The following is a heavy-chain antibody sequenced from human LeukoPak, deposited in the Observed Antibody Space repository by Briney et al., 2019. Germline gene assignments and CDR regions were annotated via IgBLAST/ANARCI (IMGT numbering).Heavy chain of an antibody. Sequence: SETLSLTCTVSGGSISSSSYYWGWIRQPPGKGLEWIGSMYYSGSTYYNPSLKSRVTISVDTSKNQFSLKLSSVTAADTAVYYCARGGVVVPAAHLDYWGQGTLVTVSS. CDR2: MYYSGST. D-gene: IGHD2-2*01. CDR1: GGSISSSSYY. CDR3: ARGGVVVPAAHLDY. V-gene: IGHV4-39*01. J-gene: IGHJ4*02.